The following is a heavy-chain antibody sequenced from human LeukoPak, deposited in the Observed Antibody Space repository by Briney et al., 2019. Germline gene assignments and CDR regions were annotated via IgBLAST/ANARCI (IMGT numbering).Heavy chain of an antibody. J-gene: IGHJ4*02. CDR2: IYTSGST. Sequence: SETLSLTCTVSGGSISSGSYYWSWIRQPAGKGLEWIGRIYTSGSTNYNPSLKSRVTISVDTSKNQFSLKLSSVTAADTAVYYCARGRKWLVESYFDYWGQGTLVTVSS. D-gene: IGHD6-19*01. V-gene: IGHV4-61*02. CDR3: ARGRKWLVESYFDY. CDR1: GGSISSGSYY.